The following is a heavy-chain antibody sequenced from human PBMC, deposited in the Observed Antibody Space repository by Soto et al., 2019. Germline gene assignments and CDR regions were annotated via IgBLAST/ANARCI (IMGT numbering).Heavy chain of an antibody. CDR1: GYALTELS. V-gene: IGHV1-24*01. D-gene: IGHD6-13*01. Sequence: ASVKVSCKVSGYALTELSMHWVRQGPDKVFEWMGGFDPEEGETVYAQKFQGRVTMTEDTSADTAYMELSSLKSEDTAVYFCATERYRGAAANIRFDYWGQGTLVTVSS. J-gene: IGHJ4*02. CDR2: FDPEEGET. CDR3: ATERYRGAAANIRFDY.